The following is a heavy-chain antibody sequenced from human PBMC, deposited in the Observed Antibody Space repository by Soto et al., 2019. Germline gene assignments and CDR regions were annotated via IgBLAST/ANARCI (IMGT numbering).Heavy chain of an antibody. J-gene: IGHJ4*02. Sequence: GGSLRLSCAASGFTFSGYEMNWVRQAPGKGLEWVSYISSSGDTIYSADSVKGRFTISRDNAKNSLYLQMDSLRVEDTAVYYCAREPYYYDSSGYPGYFDYWGQGTLVTVSS. CDR3: AREPYYYDSSGYPGYFDY. CDR2: ISSSGDTI. V-gene: IGHV3-48*03. CDR1: GFTFSGYE. D-gene: IGHD3-22*01.